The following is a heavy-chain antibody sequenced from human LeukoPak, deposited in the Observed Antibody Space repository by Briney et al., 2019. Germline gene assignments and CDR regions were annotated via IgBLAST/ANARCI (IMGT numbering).Heavy chain of an antibody. CDR2: VRFDGSDK. Sequence: GGSLTLSCVASGFSFSHCGMHWVRQAPGKGLEWVAGVRFDGSDKYHEDSVKGRFTISRDTSKNTVYLQMDSLRDDDTAVYYCARDLYDYWGQGTLVTVSS. V-gene: IGHV3-33*01. D-gene: IGHD3-3*01. J-gene: IGHJ4*02. CDR1: GFSFSHCG. CDR3: ARDLYDY.